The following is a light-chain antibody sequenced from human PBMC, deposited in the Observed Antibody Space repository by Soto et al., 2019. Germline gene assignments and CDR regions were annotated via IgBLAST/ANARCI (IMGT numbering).Light chain of an antibody. J-gene: IGLJ1*01. V-gene: IGLV2-23*02. CDR1: RSDAGGYNL. Sequence: SALTQPASVSGSPGQSITISCTGTRSDAGGYNLVSWYQHHPRKAPKLVIYEVSERPSGVSYRFSGSKSGNTASLTISGLQAGDEADYYCCSYAGSVDHYVFGTGTKV. CDR2: EVS. CDR3: CSYAGSVDHYV.